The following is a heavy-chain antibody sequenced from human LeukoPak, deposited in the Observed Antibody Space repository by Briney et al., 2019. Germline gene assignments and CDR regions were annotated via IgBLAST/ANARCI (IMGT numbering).Heavy chain of an antibody. J-gene: IGHJ5*02. CDR2: INSDGINT. V-gene: IGHV3-74*01. D-gene: IGHD3-22*01. Sequence: GGSLRLSCAASGFTFSSYWMHWVRQAPGKGLVWVSRINSDGINTSYADSVKGRFTTSRDNAKNTLNLQMNSLRAEDTAVYYCARDLGQYYDTSDNWFDPWGQGTLVTVSS. CDR1: GFTFSSYW. CDR3: ARDLGQYYDTSDNWFDP.